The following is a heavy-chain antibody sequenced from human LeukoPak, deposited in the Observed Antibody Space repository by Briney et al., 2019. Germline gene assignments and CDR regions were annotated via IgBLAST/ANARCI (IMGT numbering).Heavy chain of an antibody. CDR3: ARHDYDAVTNNWFKP. CDR1: GGSISSSSYY. D-gene: IGHD4/OR15-4a*01. CDR2: IYYSGGT. J-gene: IGHJ5*02. V-gene: IGHV4-39*01. Sequence: SETLSLTCTVSGGSISSSSYYWGWIRQPPGKGLEWIGTIYYSGGTYYNPSLKSRVTISVDTSKNQFSLQLNSVTAADTAVYYCARHDYDAVTNNWFKPWGQGTLVTVSS.